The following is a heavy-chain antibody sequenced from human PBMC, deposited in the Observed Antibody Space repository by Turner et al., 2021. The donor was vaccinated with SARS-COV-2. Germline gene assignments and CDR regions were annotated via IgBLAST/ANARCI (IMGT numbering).Heavy chain of an antibody. CDR2: IKSNTDGGTT. J-gene: IGHJ6*02. CDR1: GFTVSSNY. V-gene: IGHV3-15*01. Sequence: EVQLVESGGGLIQPGGSLRLSCAASGFTVSSNYMSWVRQAPGKGLEWVGRIKSNTDGGTTDYAAPVKVKFTISRDDSKNTLYLQMNSLKTEDTAVYYCTTNRMTGNYYYYYGMDVWGQGTTVTVSS. CDR3: TTNRMTGNYYYYYGMDV.